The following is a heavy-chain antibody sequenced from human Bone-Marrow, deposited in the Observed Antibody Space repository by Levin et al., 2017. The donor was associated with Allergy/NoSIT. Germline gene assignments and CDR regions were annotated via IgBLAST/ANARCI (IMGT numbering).Heavy chain of an antibody. Sequence: SQTLSLTCNVSNFYISSGHYWGWIRQSPGKGLEWFGNIYHSGSTYYNPSLKSRLTMSIDTSKNEFSLRLRSVTAADTAIYYCASHHCATAACSVLLFDFWGQGSLVTVSS. V-gene: IGHV4-38-2*02. CDR3: ASHHCATAACSVLLFDF. CDR1: NFYISSGHY. D-gene: IGHD2-15*01. J-gene: IGHJ4*02. CDR2: IYHSGST.